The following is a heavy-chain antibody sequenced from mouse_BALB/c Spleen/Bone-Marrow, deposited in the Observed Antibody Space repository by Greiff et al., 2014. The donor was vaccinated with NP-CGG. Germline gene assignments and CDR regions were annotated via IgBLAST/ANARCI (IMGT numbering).Heavy chain of an antibody. D-gene: IGHD2-14*01. Sequence: EVQLQQSGAELVKPGASVKLSCTASGFNIKDTYMHWVKQRPEQGLEWIGRIDPANGNTKYDPKFQGKAIITADTSSNTAYLQLNSLTSEDTAVYYCAQGYDWAMDYWGQGTSVTVSS. CDR1: GFNIKDTY. J-gene: IGHJ4*01. CDR3: AQGYDWAMDY. CDR2: IDPANGNT. V-gene: IGHV14-3*02.